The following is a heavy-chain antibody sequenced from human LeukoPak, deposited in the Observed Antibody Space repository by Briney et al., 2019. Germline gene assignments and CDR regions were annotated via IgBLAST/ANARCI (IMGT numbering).Heavy chain of an antibody. CDR1: GFTFSNYI. J-gene: IGHJ4*02. Sequence: PGGSLRLSCAASGFTFSNYIMSWVRQAPGKGLEWVSSISGSSDTTSYADSVKGRFSISRDNSKNTLYLQMNSLRAEDTAVYYCAKRDTTGLYYFDYWGQGTMVTVSS. D-gene: IGHD2-8*01. CDR2: ISGSSDTT. V-gene: IGHV3-23*01. CDR3: AKRDTTGLYYFDY.